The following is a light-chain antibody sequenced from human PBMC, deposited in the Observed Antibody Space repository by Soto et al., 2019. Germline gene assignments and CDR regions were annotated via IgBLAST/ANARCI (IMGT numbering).Light chain of an antibody. CDR2: ATS. Sequence: EIVLTQSPGTLSLSPGEGATLSCRASESVNTNYFAWYQQKLGQAPRLLIYATSSRATGVPDRFSGSGSGTGFTLTISRLEPEDLGSYYCQQYFGSPWTFDQGTKVEIK. CDR1: ESVNTNY. J-gene: IGKJ1*01. V-gene: IGKV3-20*01. CDR3: QQYFGSPWT.